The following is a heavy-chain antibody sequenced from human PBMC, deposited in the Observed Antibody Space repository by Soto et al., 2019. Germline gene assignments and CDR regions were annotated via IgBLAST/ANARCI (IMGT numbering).Heavy chain of an antibody. V-gene: IGHV1-69*12. CDR2: IIPIFGTA. D-gene: IGHD3-3*01. CDR1: GGTFSSYA. J-gene: IGHJ4*02. Sequence: QVQLVQYGAEVKKPGSSVKVSCKASGGTFSSYAISWVRQAPGQVLAWMGGIIPIFGTANYAQKFQGRVTITADASTSTAYMELSSLRSEDTAVYYCARVRVRYLEWLGSEGWGQGTLVTVSS. CDR3: ARVRVRYLEWLGSEG.